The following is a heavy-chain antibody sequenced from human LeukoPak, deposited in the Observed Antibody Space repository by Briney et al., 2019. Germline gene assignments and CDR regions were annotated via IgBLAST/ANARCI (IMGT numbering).Heavy chain of an antibody. D-gene: IGHD1-26*01. CDR2: ISWNSGSI. V-gene: IGHV3-9*03. J-gene: IGHJ4*02. CDR3: AKATIVGASYYFDY. Sequence: LTGRSLRLSCAASGFTFDDYAMHWVRQAPGKGLEWVSGISWNSGSIGYADSVKGRFTISRDNAKNSLYLQMNSLRAEDMALYYCAKATIVGASYYFDYWGQGTLVTVSS. CDR1: GFTFDDYA.